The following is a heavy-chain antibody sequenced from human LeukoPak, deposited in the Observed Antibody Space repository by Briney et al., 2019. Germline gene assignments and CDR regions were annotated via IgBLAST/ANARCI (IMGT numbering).Heavy chain of an antibody. V-gene: IGHV3-23*01. CDR2: IGASGERT. D-gene: IGHD6-19*01. CDR1: GFTFSVAA. CDR3: ARERYSSGCYWFDP. Sequence: GGSLRLSCAASGFTFSVAAMTWVRQAPGKGLEWVSLIGASGERTYYADYVKGRFTISRDNSKNTLSVQMNSLRAEDTAVYYCARERYSSGCYWFDPWGQGTLVTVSS. J-gene: IGHJ5*02.